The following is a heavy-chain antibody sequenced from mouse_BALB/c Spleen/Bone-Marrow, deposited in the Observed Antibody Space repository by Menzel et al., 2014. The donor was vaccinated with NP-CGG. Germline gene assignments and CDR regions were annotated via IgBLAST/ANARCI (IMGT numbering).Heavy chain of an antibody. Sequence: VQLVESGAELVKPGASVKLSCKASGYTFTNYWMHWVKQRPGQGLEWIGGIDPSDSYSNYNQNFKGKATLTVDKSSSTAYMQLTSLTSEDSAVYYCARGVVYYYAMDYWGQGTSVTVSS. J-gene: IGHJ4*01. V-gene: IGHV1-69*02. CDR1: GYTFTNYW. CDR3: ARGVVYYYAMDY. CDR2: IDPSDSYS.